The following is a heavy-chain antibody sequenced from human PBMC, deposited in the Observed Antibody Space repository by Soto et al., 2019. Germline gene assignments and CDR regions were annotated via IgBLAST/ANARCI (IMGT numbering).Heavy chain of an antibody. CDR1: GGTFSSYA. V-gene: IGHV1-69*01. J-gene: IGHJ6*02. CDR3: ARGGYCSGGSCPPLDYYYYGMDV. D-gene: IGHD2-15*01. CDR2: LIPIFGTV. Sequence: QVQLVQSGAEVKKPGSSVKVSCKASGGTFSSYAISWVRQAPGQGLEWMGVLIPIFGTVNYAQKFQGRVTITAEESTSTAYMELSSLRSEDTAVYYCARGGYCSGGSCPPLDYYYYGMDVWGQGTTVTVSS.